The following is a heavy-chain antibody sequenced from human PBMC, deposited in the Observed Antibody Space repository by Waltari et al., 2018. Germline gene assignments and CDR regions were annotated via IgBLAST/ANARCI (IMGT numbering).Heavy chain of an antibody. CDR1: GFRFRTFW. Sequence: RRGGWGGAWVRPGGSRVSQCHAPGFRFRTFWRSGVPQPPGKGLEWVANIAQDPSENYYVGSVKGRFTISRDNAKNFLYLQMNSLRAEDTAVYYCGRCPRRDPLCDWGQGTLVSVSS. CDR3: GRCPRRDPLCD. J-gene: IGHJ4*02. CDR2: IAQDPSEN. V-gene: IGHV3-7*04.